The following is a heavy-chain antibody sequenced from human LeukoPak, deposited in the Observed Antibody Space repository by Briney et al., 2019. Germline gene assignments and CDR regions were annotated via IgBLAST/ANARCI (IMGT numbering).Heavy chain of an antibody. CDR3: ARQGISGSYYYYYMDV. V-gene: IGHV3-21*01. J-gene: IGHJ6*03. CDR1: GFTFSSYT. Sequence: PGGSLRLSCAASGFTFSSYTMNWVRQAPGKGLEWVSSISSSSSYIYYADSVKGRFTISRDNAKNSLYLQMNSLRAEDTAVYYCARQGISGSYYYYYMDVWGKGTTVTVSS. D-gene: IGHD3-10*01. CDR2: ISSSSSYI.